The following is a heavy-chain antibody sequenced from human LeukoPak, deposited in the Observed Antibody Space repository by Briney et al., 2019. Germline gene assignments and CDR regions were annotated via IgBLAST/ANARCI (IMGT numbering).Heavy chain of an antibody. D-gene: IGHD1-26*01. CDR1: DYTFTTFR. CDR3: ARAASGSYFFDY. Sequence: ASVKVSCKASDYTFTTFRIMWVRQAPGQGLEWMGWISAYNGDTNYAQKLQGRVTMTTDTSTSTAYMELRSLRSDDTAVYYCARAASGSYFFDYWGQGTLVTVSS. CDR2: ISAYNGDT. V-gene: IGHV1-18*01. J-gene: IGHJ4*02.